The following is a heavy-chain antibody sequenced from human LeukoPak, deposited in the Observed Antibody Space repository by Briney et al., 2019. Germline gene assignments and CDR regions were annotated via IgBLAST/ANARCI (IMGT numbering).Heavy chain of an antibody. CDR1: GFTFSSYS. J-gene: IGHJ4*02. V-gene: IGHV3-48*02. D-gene: IGHD4-23*01. CDR3: ARVAAGYSANYFDY. CDR2: ISSSSSTI. Sequence: GGSLRLSCAASGFTFSSYSMNWVRQAPGKGLEWVSYISSSSSTIYYVDSVKGRFAISRDNAKNSLYLQMNSLRDEDTAVYYCARVAAGYSANYFDYWGQGTLVTVSS.